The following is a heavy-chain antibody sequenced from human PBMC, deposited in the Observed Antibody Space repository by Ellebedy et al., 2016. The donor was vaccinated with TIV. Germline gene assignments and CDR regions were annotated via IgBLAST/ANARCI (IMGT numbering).Heavy chain of an antibody. CDR2: GYYSGNT. D-gene: IGHD3-22*01. J-gene: IGHJ5*01. V-gene: IGHV4-39*01. Sequence: MPSETLSLTCTVSGGSISSSSSYWGWIRQPPGKGLEWIGSGYYSGNTYYNPSLKSRVTISVATSKNQFSLKLSSVTAADTAVYYCARQLYYYESSGYYLNWFDSWGQGTLVTVSS. CDR3: ARQLYYYESSGYYLNWFDS. CDR1: GGSISSSSSY.